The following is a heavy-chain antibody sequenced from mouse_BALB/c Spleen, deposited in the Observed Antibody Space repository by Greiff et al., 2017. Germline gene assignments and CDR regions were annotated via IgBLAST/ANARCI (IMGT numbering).Heavy chain of an antibody. V-gene: IGHV5-12-1*01. CDR2: ISSGGGST. D-gene: IGHD1-1*01. CDR3: ARHGGLLRRPFAY. CDR1: GFAFSSYD. J-gene: IGHJ3*01. Sequence: DVHLVESGGGLVKPGGSLKLSCAAPGFAFSSYDMSWVRQTPEKRLEWVAYISSGGGSTYYPDTVKGRFTISRDNAKNTLYLQMSSLKSEDTAMYYCARHGGLLRRPFAYWGQGTLVTVSA.